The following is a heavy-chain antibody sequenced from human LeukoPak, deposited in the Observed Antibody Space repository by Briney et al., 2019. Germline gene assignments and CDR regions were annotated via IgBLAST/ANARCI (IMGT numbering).Heavy chain of an antibody. D-gene: IGHD1-7*01. J-gene: IGHJ4*02. CDR3: ARVPTTLNGLYFDY. Sequence: SETLSLTCTVSGGSISSYYWSWIRQPPGKGLEWIWYIYYSGSTNYNPSLKSRVTISVDTSKNQFSLKLSSVTAADTAVYYCARVPTTLNGLYFDYWGQGTLVTVSS. CDR2: IYYSGST. CDR1: GGSISSYY. V-gene: IGHV4-59*01.